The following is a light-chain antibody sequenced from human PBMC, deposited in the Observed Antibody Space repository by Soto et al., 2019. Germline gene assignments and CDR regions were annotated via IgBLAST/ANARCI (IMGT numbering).Light chain of an antibody. V-gene: IGKV3-11*01. Sequence: EIVLTQSPATLSSFPGDRVTLSCRASQYIDTKLSWYQHRPCQAPRLLIYQTSIGAAGIPARCSASGSGTDFTLTISDVQPEDFALYYCHQRQSWPRTFGQGTKVDIK. CDR1: QYIDTK. J-gene: IGKJ1*01. CDR3: HQRQSWPRT. CDR2: QTS.